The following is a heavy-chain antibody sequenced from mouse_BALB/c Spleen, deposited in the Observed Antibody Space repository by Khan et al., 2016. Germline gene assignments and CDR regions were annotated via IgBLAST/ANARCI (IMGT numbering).Heavy chain of an antibody. CDR2: ICCYNGAT. J-gene: IGHJ4*01. V-gene: IGHV1S34*01. Sequence: LVKPGASVKISCKASGFSFTGYYMHWVKQSHGQSLEWFGYICCYNGATNYNQKFKGKATFTADTSSSTAYMQFNSLTSDDSAVYYCARGDYGGDEAMDYWGQGTSVAVSS. D-gene: IGHD2-4*01. CDR3: ARGDYGGDEAMDY. CDR1: GFSFTGYY.